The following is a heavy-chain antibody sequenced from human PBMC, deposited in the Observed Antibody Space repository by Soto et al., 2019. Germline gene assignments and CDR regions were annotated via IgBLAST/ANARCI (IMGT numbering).Heavy chain of an antibody. J-gene: IGHJ6*03. V-gene: IGHV3-23*01. CDR2: ISGSGGST. D-gene: IGHD6-19*01. CDR1: GFTFSSYA. CDR3: AKMSSGWYGTYYYMDV. Sequence: QPGGSLRLSCAASGFTFSSYAMSWVRQAPGKGLEWVSAISGSGGSTYYADSVKGRFTISRNNSKNTLYLQMNSLRAEDTAVYYCAKMSSGWYGTYYYMDVWGKGTTVTVSS.